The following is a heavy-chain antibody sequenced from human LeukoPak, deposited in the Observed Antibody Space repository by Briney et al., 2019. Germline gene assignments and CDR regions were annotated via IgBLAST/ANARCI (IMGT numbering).Heavy chain of an antibody. V-gene: IGHV4-61*08. J-gene: IGHJ4*02. D-gene: IGHD3-16*02. CDR2: VYYSGNS. Sequence: SETLSLTCSVSGVSVGSAGYYWTWIRQPPGKGLEWIGYVYYSGNSNYNPILKSRVTMSLDPSNNQFSLKLSSVTAADTAVYYCARSQSQSGSYRYHFAYRGQGTLVAVSS. CDR1: GVSVGSAGYY. CDR3: ARSQSQSGSYRYHFAY.